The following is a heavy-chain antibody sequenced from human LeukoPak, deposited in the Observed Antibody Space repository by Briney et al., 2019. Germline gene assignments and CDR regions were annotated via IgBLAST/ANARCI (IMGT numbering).Heavy chain of an antibody. V-gene: IGHV3-11*04. CDR3: ARDSRQSYDILTGYYDY. Sequence: SGGSLRLSRAASGFTFSDYYMSSLRQAPGKGLGWGSYISSSGSTIYYADSVKGRFTISRDNAKNSLYLQMNSLRAEDTAVYYCARDSRQSYDILTGYYDYWGQGTLVTVSA. CDR2: ISSSGSTI. CDR1: GFTFSDYY. J-gene: IGHJ4*02. D-gene: IGHD3-9*01.